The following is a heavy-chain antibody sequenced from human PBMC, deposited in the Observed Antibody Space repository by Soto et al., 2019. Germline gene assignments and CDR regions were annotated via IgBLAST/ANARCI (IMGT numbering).Heavy chain of an antibody. CDR1: GVSITSSGFY. CDR3: ARHADTGYTNSDNWFDP. J-gene: IGHJ5*02. CDR2: IHYSGAT. Sequence: SETLSLTCTVSGVSITSSGFYWGWRRQPPGKGLEGIGSIHYSGATYYNPSLTSRVTISRDTSKNQVSLRLSSVAAADTALYFCARHADTGYTNSDNWFDPWGQGTRVTVSS. D-gene: IGHD6-25*01. V-gene: IGHV4-39*01.